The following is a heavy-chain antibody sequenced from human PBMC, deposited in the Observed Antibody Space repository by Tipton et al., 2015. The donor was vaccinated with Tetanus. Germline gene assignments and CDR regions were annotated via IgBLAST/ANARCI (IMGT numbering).Heavy chain of an antibody. V-gene: IGHV4-30-2*01. CDR1: GGSLRSGDHY. Sequence: GLVKPSETLSLTCIVSGGSLRSGDHYWSWIRQPPGKGPEWIGYSYASGSNYYNPSLKSRLTISVHGSKNQFSLKLSSVTAADTAVYYCARGGDPGYFDFWGQGILVTVSS. CDR3: ARGGDPGYFDF. CDR2: SYASGSN. J-gene: IGHJ4*02. D-gene: IGHD4-17*01.